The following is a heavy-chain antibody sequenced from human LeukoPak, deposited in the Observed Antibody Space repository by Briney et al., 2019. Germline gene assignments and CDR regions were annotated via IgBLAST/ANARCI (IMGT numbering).Heavy chain of an antibody. CDR2: IYTSGST. D-gene: IGHD3-10*01. V-gene: IGHV4-4*07. J-gene: IGHJ4*02. Sequence: PSETLSLTCTASGVSISSYYWSWIRQPAGKGLEWIGRIYTSGSTNYNPSLKSRVTMSVHTAKNQFSLKLSSVTAADTAVYYWARHGSGSYYNPGFDYWGQGTLVTVSS. CDR3: ARHGSGSYYNPGFDY. CDR1: GVSISSYY.